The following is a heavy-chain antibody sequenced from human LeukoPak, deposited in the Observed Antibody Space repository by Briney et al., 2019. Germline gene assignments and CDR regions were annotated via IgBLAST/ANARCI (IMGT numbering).Heavy chain of an antibody. D-gene: IGHD3-10*01. CDR1: GGSISSGGYY. CDR3: ARALMVRGVPGAFDI. V-gene: IGHV4-31*03. Sequence: PSETLSLTCTVSGGSISSGGYYWSWLRQHPGKSLEWIGCIYYSGSTYYNPSLKSRVTISVDTSKNQFSLKLSSVTAADTAVYYCARALMVRGVPGAFDIWGQGTMVTVSS. J-gene: IGHJ3*02. CDR2: IYYSGST.